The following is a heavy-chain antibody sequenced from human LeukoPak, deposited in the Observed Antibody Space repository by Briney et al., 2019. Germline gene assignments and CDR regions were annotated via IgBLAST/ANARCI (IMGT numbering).Heavy chain of an antibody. Sequence: PGGSLRLSCAASGFTFSSYSMTWVRQAPGKGLEWVSSISSTSDYIYYADSVKGRFTISRDNAKNSLYLQMNSLRAEDTAVYYCARDRITGVVTAPFDYWGQGTLVTVSS. V-gene: IGHV3-21*01. D-gene: IGHD2-21*02. CDR1: GFTFSSYS. CDR3: ARDRITGVVTAPFDY. J-gene: IGHJ4*02. CDR2: ISSTSDYI.